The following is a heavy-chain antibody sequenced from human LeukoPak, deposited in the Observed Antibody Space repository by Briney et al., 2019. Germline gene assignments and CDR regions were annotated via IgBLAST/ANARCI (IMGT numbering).Heavy chain of an antibody. D-gene: IGHD2-2*03. CDR3: ARDWIDRSLDY. J-gene: IGHJ4*02. Sequence: PGGSLRLSCAASGFSFSDFGIHWVRQDPGKGLEWVAVPSPHASYEYYADSVQGRFAISRDDSKNTVYLQMNSLRDEETAVYYCARDWIDRSLDYWGLGTLVTVSS. CDR2: PSPHASYE. CDR1: GFSFSDFG. V-gene: IGHV3-33*01.